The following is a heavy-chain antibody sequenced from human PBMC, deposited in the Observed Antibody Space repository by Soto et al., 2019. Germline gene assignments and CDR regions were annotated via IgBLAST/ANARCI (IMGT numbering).Heavy chain of an antibody. CDR2: ISSSSSYI. D-gene: IGHD1-26*01. CDR3: ARDRFHRESGSYGWFDP. CDR1: GFTFSRYS. J-gene: IGHJ5*02. Sequence: GGSLRLSCAASGFTFSRYSMNWVRQAPGKGLEWVSSISSSSSYIYYADSVKGRFTISRDNAKNSLYLQVNSLRAEDTAVYYCARDRFHRESGSYGWFDPWGQGTLVTVSS. V-gene: IGHV3-21*01.